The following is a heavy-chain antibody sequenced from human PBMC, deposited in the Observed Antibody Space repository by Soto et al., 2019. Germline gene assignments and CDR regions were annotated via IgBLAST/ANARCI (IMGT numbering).Heavy chain of an antibody. CDR1: GYTFTSYD. J-gene: IGHJ5*02. Sequence: QVQLVQSGAEVKKPGASVKVSCKASGYTFTSYDINWVRQATGQGLEWMGWMNPNSGNTGYAQKFQGRVTMTRNTSISTAYMELSSLRSEDTAVYYCATGYPIAAAGSSDWFDPWGQGTLVTVSS. CDR2: MNPNSGNT. V-gene: IGHV1-8*01. CDR3: ATGYPIAAAGSSDWFDP. D-gene: IGHD6-13*01.